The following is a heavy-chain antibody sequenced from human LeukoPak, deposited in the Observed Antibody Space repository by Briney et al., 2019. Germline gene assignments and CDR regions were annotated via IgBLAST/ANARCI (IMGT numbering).Heavy chain of an antibody. V-gene: IGHV3-66*01. D-gene: IGHD4-17*01. J-gene: IGHJ6*02. CDR2: IYTGGDT. Sequence: GGSLRLSCAVSGFTFNSYAMTWVRQPPGKGLQWLSFIYTGGDTYYADSVKGRFTISRDDSKNTVYLQMNSLRAEDTAVYYCARDPETTTDFGLDVWGQGTTVTVS. CDR3: ARDPETTTDFGLDV. CDR1: GFTFNSYA.